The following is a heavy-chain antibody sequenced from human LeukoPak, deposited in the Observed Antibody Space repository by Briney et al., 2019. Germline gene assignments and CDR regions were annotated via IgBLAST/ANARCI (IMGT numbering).Heavy chain of an antibody. J-gene: IGHJ6*03. V-gene: IGHV3-21*01. CDR2: VSSSGRYT. Sequence: PGGSLRLSCAASGFAFSNYSINWVRQAPGKGLEWVSSVSSSGRYTYYADSVKGRFTISRDKSKNTLYLQMNGLRVEDTAVYYCAKVMPPGRIRFYSYYMDVWGKGTTVTVS. CDR3: AKVMPPGRIRFYSYYMDV. D-gene: IGHD2-15*01. CDR1: GFAFSNYS.